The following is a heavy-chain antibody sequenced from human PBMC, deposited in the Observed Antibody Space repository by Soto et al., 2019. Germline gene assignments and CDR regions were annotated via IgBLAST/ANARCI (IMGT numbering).Heavy chain of an antibody. CDR2: IYPGDSDA. Sequence: GESPKISCKASGYSFTNYWIGWVRQMPGKGLEWVGIIYPGDSDARYSPSFLGQVTISADKSIKTTYLQWSSLKASDTAIYFCASSVLVTSTMNYFDLWGQGTLVTVSS. D-gene: IGHD2-8*02. CDR3: ASSVLVTSTMNYFDL. V-gene: IGHV5-51*01. J-gene: IGHJ4*02. CDR1: GYSFTNYW.